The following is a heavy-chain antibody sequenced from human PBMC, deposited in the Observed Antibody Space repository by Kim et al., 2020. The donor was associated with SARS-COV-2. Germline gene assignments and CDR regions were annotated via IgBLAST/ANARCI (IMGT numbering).Heavy chain of an antibody. CDR1: GFTFDDYA. CDR2: ISWNSGSI. J-gene: IGHJ2*01. CDR3: AKTAHFDL. Sequence: GGSLRLSCAASGFTFDDYAMHWVRQAPGKGLEWVSGISWNSGSIGYADSVKDRFTISRDNAKNSLYLQMNSLRAEDTALYYCAKTAHFDLWGRGTLVTVSS. V-gene: IGHV3-9*01.